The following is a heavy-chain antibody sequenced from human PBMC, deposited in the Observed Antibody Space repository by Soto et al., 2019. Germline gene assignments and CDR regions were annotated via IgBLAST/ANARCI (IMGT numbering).Heavy chain of an antibody. CDR2: IYPDDSDT. Sequence: PGESLKISCRASGYTFTDYWVGWVRQSPGKGLEWMGIIYPDDSDTRYSPSFQGQVTFSVDKSITTAYVHWNTLEASDTATYYCARPDGFKAPFTLWGQGTKVTVSS. J-gene: IGHJ3*01. V-gene: IGHV5-51*01. CDR3: ARPDGFKAPFTL. D-gene: IGHD2-2*03. CDR1: GYTFTDYW.